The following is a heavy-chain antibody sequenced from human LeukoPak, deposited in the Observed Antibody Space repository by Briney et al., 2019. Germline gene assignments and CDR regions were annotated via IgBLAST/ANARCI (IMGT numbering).Heavy chain of an antibody. V-gene: IGHV1-69*06. Sequence: GASVKVSCKASGYTFTSYDINWVRQAPGQGLEWMGGIISIFGTANYAQKFQGRVTITADKSTSTAYMELSSLRSEDTAVYYCARVNFRETNWFDPWGQGTLVTVSS. J-gene: IGHJ5*02. CDR1: GYTFTSYD. CDR3: ARVNFRETNWFDP. D-gene: IGHD2/OR15-2a*01. CDR2: IISIFGTA.